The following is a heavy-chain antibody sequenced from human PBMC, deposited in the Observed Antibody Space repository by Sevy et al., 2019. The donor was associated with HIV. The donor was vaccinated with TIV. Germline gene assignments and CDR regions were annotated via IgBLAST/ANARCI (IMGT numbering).Heavy chain of an antibody. CDR2: ISGTGGTT. J-gene: IGHJ4*02. CDR3: AKDRIEGARKLDY. D-gene: IGHD1-26*01. Sequence: GGSLRLSCAASGLTFGNYAMTWVRQAAGKGLEWVSGISGTGGTTYYADSVKGRFTISRDNSKNTLYIQMNSLRAEDTAVYYSAKDRIEGARKLDYWGQGTLVTVSS. V-gene: IGHV3-23*01. CDR1: GLTFGNYA.